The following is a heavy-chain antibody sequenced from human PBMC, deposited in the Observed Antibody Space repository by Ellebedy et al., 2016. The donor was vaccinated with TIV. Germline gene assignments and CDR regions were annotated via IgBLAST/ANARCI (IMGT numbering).Heavy chain of an antibody. J-gene: IGHJ4*02. Sequence: PSETLSLTCTVSGGSIRGYYWTWIRQPPGKGLEWIGNIDYSGSTNYNPSLMSRVSISVDRSKNQFSLKLTSGTAADTAVYYCARDLGQWLVRYCFDYWGQGTLVTVSS. CDR1: GGSIRGYY. CDR3: ARDLGQWLVRYCFDY. D-gene: IGHD6-19*01. CDR2: IDYSGST. V-gene: IGHV4-59*01.